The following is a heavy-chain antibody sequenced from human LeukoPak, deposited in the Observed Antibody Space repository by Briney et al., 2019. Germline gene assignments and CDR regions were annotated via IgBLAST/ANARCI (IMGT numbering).Heavy chain of an antibody. Sequence: SETLSFTCTVSDGAICCGDSYRNWIRQQPGKGLEWIGYIYYNGSTYYTPSLKSRVTISVDTSKNQFSLKLSSVTAADTAVVRYANFLSVRRNIEYWGQGSLVTVSS. J-gene: IGHJ4*02. D-gene: IGHD3-16*01. CDR1: DGAICCGDSY. CDR3: ANFLSVRRNIEY. V-gene: IGHV4-31*03. CDR2: IYYNGST.